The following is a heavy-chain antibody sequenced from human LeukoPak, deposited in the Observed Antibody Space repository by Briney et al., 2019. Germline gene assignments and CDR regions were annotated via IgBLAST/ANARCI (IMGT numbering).Heavy chain of an antibody. Sequence: SETLSLTCTVSGGSISSYYWSWIRQPPGKGLEWSGYIYYRGSSNYNPSLKSRLTISVDTSKNQFSLKVISVTAADTAVYYCARGRTGYSSGWYVRYFDYWGQGTLVTVSS. CDR3: ARGRTGYSSGWYVRYFDY. CDR2: IYYRGSS. V-gene: IGHV4-59*01. CDR1: GGSISSYY. J-gene: IGHJ4*02. D-gene: IGHD6-19*01.